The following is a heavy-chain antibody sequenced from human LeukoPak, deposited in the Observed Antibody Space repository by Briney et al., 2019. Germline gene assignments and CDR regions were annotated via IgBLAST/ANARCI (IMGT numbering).Heavy chain of an antibody. CDR3: ARAGPAAIVFPYYYYMDV. CDR1: GYTFTSYG. Sequence: ASVKVSCKASGYTFTSYGISWVRQAPGQGLEWMGWISAYNGNTNYAQKLQGRVTMTTDTSTSTAYMELRSLRSDDTAVYYCARAGPAAIVFPYYYYMDVWGKGTTVTVSS. J-gene: IGHJ6*03. D-gene: IGHD2-2*01. V-gene: IGHV1-18*01. CDR2: ISAYNGNT.